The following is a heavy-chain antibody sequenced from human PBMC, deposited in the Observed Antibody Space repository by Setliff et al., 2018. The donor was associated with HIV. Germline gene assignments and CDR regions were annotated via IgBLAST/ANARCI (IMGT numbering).Heavy chain of an antibody. V-gene: IGHV5-51*01. CDR3: AKGGGLSFRYHDWFVKI. CDR2: IYPGDSST. D-gene: IGHD3-9*01. J-gene: IGHJ3*02. CDR1: GYGFSSYW. Sequence: GESLKISCKGSGYGFSSYWIGWVRQMPGKGLEWMGIIYPGDSSTRYSPSFQGQVTISADKSISTAYLQWSGLRASDTAMYYCAKGGGLSFRYHDWFVKIWGQGTLVTVSS.